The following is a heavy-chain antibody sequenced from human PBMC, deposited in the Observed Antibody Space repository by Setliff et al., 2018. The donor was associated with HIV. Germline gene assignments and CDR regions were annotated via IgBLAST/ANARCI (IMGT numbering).Heavy chain of an antibody. J-gene: IGHJ4*02. D-gene: IGHD2-15*01. CDR3: RGSCSGGSCYSNSLYYFDY. V-gene: IGHV3-23*03. CDR1: GFTFSTYA. CDR2: IYSGGGST. Sequence: GSLRLSCAASGFTFSTYAMSWVRQAPGKGLEWVSGIYSGGGSTFYADSVKGRFTISRDNTNNSLYLQMSSLRADDTAVYCVRGSCSGGSCYSNSLYYFDYWGQGSLVTVSS.